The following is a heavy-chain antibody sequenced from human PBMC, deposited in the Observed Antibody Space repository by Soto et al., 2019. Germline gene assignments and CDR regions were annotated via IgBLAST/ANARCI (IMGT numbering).Heavy chain of an antibody. CDR3: ARAPTYYTEALGYFDY. J-gene: IGHJ4*02. CDR2: IYYSGST. Sequence: SETLSLTCTVSGGSISSGGYYWSWIRQQPGKGLEWIGYIYYSGSTNYNPSLKSRVTISVDTSKNQFSLKLSSVTAADTAVYYCARAPTYYTEALGYFDYWGQGTLVTVSS. CDR1: GGSISSGGYY. V-gene: IGHV4-61*08. D-gene: IGHD1-26*01.